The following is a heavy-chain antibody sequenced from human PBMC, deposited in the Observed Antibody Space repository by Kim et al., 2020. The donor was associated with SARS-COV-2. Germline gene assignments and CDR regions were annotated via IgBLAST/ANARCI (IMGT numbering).Heavy chain of an antibody. V-gene: IGHV3-74*01. D-gene: IGHD6-13*01. CDR3: ATKIAAGWSYYYYYMDV. CDR1: GFTFRSYW. CDR2: INSDGSST. Sequence: GGSLRLSCAASGFTFRSYWMHWVRQAPGKGLVWVSRINSDGSSTNYADSVKGRFTISRDNDKNTLYLQMNSLRAEDTAVYYCATKIAAGWSYYYYYMDVWGTGTTVTVSS. J-gene: IGHJ6*03.